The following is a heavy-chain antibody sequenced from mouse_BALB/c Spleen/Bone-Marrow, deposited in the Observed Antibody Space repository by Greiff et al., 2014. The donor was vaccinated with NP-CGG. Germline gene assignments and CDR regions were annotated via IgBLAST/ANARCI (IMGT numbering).Heavy chain of an antibody. Sequence: VKLMESGAELVKPGASVKLSCKASGYTFTSYWMHWVKQRPGQGLEWIGEIDPSDSYTNYNQKFKGKATLTVDKSSSTAYMQLSSLTSEDSAVYYCARTDYWGQGTSVTVSS. CDR3: ARTDY. CDR2: IDPSDSYT. J-gene: IGHJ4*01. V-gene: IGHV1-69*02. CDR1: GYTFTSYW.